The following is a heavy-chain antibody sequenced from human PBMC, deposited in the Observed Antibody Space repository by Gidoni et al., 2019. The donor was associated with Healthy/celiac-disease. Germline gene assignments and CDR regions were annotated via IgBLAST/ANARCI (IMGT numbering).Heavy chain of an antibody. J-gene: IGHJ4*02. CDR3: AGLRGYSYGIDFDY. CDR1: GVTFSSYA. V-gene: IGHV1-69*06. Sequence: QVQLVQSGAEVKKPGSSVKVSCKASGVTFSSYAIRWVRQAPGQGLEWMGGIIPIFGTANDAQKFQGRVTITEDKSTSTDYMELSSLRSEDTAVYYCAGLRGYSYGIDFDYWGQGTLVTVSS. CDR2: IIPIFGTA. D-gene: IGHD5-18*01.